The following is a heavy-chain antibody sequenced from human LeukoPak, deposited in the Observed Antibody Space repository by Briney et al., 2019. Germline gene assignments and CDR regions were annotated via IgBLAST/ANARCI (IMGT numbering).Heavy chain of an antibody. CDR2: ISGSGGDT. Sequence: GGSLRLSCAASGFTFSTYPMSWVRQAPGKGLEWVSAISGSGGDTYYADSVKGRFTISRDNSKNTLYLQMNSLRAEDTALYYCATSSGWYPKYIDYWGQGTLVTVSS. D-gene: IGHD6-19*01. J-gene: IGHJ4*02. V-gene: IGHV3-23*01. CDR1: GFTFSTYP. CDR3: ATSSGWYPKYIDY.